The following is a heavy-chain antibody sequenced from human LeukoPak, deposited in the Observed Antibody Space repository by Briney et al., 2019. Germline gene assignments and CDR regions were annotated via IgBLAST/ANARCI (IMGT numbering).Heavy chain of an antibody. CDR2: IYAGGENT. CDR1: GFTFSNYA. J-gene: IGHJ4*02. CDR3: VRGLRELPY. Sequence: PGGSLRLSCAASGFTFSNYAMTWVRQAPGKGLEWVSGIYAGGENTYYADSVKGRFTISRDNSKNTLYLQVNSLRGEDTAIYYCVRGLRELPYWGQGTLVTVSS. V-gene: IGHV3-23*01. D-gene: IGHD1-26*01.